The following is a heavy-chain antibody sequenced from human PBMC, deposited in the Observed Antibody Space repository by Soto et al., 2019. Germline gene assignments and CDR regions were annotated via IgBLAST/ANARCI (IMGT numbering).Heavy chain of an antibody. CDR2: MYNTGST. D-gene: IGHD2-21*02. J-gene: IGHJ6*02. V-gene: IGHV4-59*01. CDR3: ARDLWGYCGTDCYPLDV. Sequence: PSETLSLTCTVSGGSISGYYWSWIRQPPGKGLEWIGYMYNTGSTVYNPSFKSRVTISVDTSKNQFSLKLNSVTAADTAVYYCARDLWGYCGTDCYPLDVWSQGTTVTVS. CDR1: GGSISGYY.